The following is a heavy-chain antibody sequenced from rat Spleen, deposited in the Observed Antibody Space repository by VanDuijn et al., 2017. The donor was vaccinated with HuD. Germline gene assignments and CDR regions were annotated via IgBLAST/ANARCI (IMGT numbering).Heavy chain of an antibody. CDR1: GFTFSDYY. J-gene: IGHJ4*01. Sequence: EVQLVESDGGLVQPGRSLKLSCAASGFTFSDYYMAWVRQAPTKGLEWVATISADGTNTYYRDSVKGRFTVSRDDVRSTLYLQMDSLRSEDTATYYCTRGYVMDAWGQGASVTVSS. CDR2: ISADGTNT. CDR3: TRGYVMDA. V-gene: IGHV5-29*01.